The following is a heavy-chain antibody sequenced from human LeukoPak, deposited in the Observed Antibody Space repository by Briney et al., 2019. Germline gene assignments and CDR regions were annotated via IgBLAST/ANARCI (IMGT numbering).Heavy chain of an antibody. CDR3: ARAEPSRPFDY. V-gene: IGHV4-59*01. Sequence: PSETLSLTCTVSGGSIRSNYWGRIRQPPGKGLEFIGHIYYTGSTNYNPSLRSRVTIPLDTSKNQFSLNLNSVTSADTAVYYCARAEPSRPFDYWGQGTLVTVSS. CDR1: GGSIRSNY. CDR2: IYYTGST. J-gene: IGHJ4*02. D-gene: IGHD1-14*01.